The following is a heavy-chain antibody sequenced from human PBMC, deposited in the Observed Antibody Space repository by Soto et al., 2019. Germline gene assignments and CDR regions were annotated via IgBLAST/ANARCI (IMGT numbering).Heavy chain of an antibody. CDR3: ARGGGSPYHDHEFRY. CDR2: MYYRGTT. J-gene: IGHJ4*02. CDR1: GVSTSNHS. D-gene: IGHD2-2*01. Sequence: QVQLQESGPGLVKPSETLSLTCSVSGVSTSNHSWTWIRKPPGQGPEWMGCMYYRGTTNYNASFNSRVAISLVTSSNQFSLQLTSVTTADTAVYYCARGGGSPYHDHEFRYWGQGILVTVSS. V-gene: IGHV4-59*11.